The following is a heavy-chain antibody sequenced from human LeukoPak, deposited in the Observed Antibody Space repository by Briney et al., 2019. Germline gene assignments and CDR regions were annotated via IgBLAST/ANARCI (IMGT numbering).Heavy chain of an antibody. CDR2: IYYSGST. CDR3: ARDPCSSTSCYTWWFDP. J-gene: IGHJ5*02. D-gene: IGHD2-2*02. V-gene: IGHV4-38-2*02. Sequence: SETLSLTCTVSGYSISSGYWWGWIRQPPGKGLEWIGSIYYSGSTYYNPSLKSRVTISVDTSKNQFSLKLSSVTAADTAVYYCARDPCSSTSCYTWWFDPWGQGTLVTVSS. CDR1: GYSISSGYW.